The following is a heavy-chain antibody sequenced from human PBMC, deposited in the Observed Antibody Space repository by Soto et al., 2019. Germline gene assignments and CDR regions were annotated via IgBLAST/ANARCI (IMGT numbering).Heavy chain of an antibody. CDR1: GGSISSGGYS. J-gene: IGHJ3*01. Sequence: SDTLSLTCAVSGGSISSGGYSWSWIRQPPGKGLEWVGYIYDSGSSYYNPSLKSRVSISLDRSKNQFSLKLSSVTAADTAVYYCARVPARLGAFDVWGQGTMVTVSS. CDR2: IYDSGSS. V-gene: IGHV4-30-2*01. CDR3: ARVPARLGAFDV. D-gene: IGHD2-2*01.